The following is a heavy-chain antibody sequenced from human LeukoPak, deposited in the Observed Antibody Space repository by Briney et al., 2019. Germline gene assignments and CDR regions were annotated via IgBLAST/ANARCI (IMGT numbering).Heavy chain of an antibody. V-gene: IGHV3-11*06. J-gene: IGHJ4*02. Sequence: PGGSLRLSCAASGFTFSDYYMSWIRQAPGKGLEWASYISSSSSYTNYADSVKGRFTISRDNAKNSLYLQMNSLRAEDTAVYYCARYYDILTGYCTSIGYWGQGTLVTVSS. CDR3: ARYYDILTGYCTSIGY. D-gene: IGHD3-9*01. CDR2: ISSSSSYT. CDR1: GFTFSDYY.